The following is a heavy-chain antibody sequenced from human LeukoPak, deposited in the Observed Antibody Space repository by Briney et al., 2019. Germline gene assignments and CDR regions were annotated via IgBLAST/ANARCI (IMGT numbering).Heavy chain of an antibody. Sequence: PSGTLSLTCAVSGGSISSDKWWTWVRQSPGKGLEWIGEIYHSGSANYNPSLKSRVTISVDNSKNQFSLKVNSVTAADTAVYYCARTDYSNFRGAFDIWGQGTMVTVSS. CDR1: GGSISSDKW. D-gene: IGHD4-11*01. J-gene: IGHJ3*02. V-gene: IGHV4-4*02. CDR2: IYHSGSA. CDR3: ARTDYSNFRGAFDI.